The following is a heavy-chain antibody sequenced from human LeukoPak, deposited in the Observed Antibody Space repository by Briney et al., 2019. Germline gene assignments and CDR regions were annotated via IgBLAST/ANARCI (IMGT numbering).Heavy chain of an antibody. CDR2: ISTSASTI. J-gene: IGHJ4*02. Sequence: GGSLRLSCAASGFTFSDYSMNWVRQAPGKGLEWVSYISTSASTIYYADSVRGRFTISRDNAKSSLYLQMNSLRAEDTAVYYCARGHDCGGAWYYFDCWGQGTLVTVSS. D-gene: IGHD4-23*01. V-gene: IGHV3-48*01. CDR1: GFTFSDYS. CDR3: ARGHDCGGAWYYFDC.